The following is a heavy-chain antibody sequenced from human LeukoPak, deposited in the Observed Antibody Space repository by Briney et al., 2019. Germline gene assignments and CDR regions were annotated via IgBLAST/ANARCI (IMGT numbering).Heavy chain of an antibody. J-gene: IGHJ3*02. CDR3: TRGWSSGGAFDI. Sequence: SETLSLTCTVSGGSINSDNYSWTWIRQPAGMGLDWIGRIYSSGRTGYNPSLKSRVTISIDKSKNQFSLELSSVTAADTAVYYCTRGWSSGGAFDIWGQGTMVTVSS. CDR2: IYSSGRT. CDR1: GGSINSDNYS. V-gene: IGHV4-61*02. D-gene: IGHD6-19*01.